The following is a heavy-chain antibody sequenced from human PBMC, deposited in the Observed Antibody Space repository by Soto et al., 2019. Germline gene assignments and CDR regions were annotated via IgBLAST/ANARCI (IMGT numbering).Heavy chain of an antibody. J-gene: IGHJ4*02. CDR1: CGSISSSSYY. D-gene: IGHD1-20*01. V-gene: IGHV4-39*01. CDR3: ARHRGGYNWNPGLVDY. CDR2: IYYSGST. Sequence: SETLSPTCTVSCGSISSSSYYWGWVRPPPGKGLGWIGSIYYSGSTYYNPSLKSRVTISVDTSKNQFSLKLSSVTAADTAVYYCARHRGGYNWNPGLVDYWGQGTLVTVSS.